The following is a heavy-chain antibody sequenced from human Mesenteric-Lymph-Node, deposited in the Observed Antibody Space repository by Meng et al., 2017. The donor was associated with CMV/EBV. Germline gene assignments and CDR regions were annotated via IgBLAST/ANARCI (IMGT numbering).Heavy chain of an antibody. Sequence: GESLKISCAASGFTFSSYSMNWVRQAPGKGLEWVSYISSVGSTIYYADSVKGRFTISRDNAKNSLYLQMNSLRAEDTAVYYCAVPAAYDALDIWGHGTMVTVSS. D-gene: IGHD2-2*01. CDR2: ISSVGSTI. J-gene: IGHJ3*02. V-gene: IGHV3-48*04. CDR1: GFTFSSYS. CDR3: AVPAAYDALDI.